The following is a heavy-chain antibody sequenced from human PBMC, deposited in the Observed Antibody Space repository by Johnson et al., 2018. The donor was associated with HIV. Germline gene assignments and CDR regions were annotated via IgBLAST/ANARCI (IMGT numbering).Heavy chain of an antibody. CDR1: GFTFSSFC. Sequence: VQLVESGGGLVQPGGSLRLSCAASGFTFSSFCMRWVRQAPGKGLEWVANIKQDASEKYYVDSVKGRFTISRDNAKNTLYLQMNSLRAEDTAVYYCARGLVHWPASVNSAFDIWGQGTMVTVSS. CDR3: ARGLVHWPASVNSAFDI. D-gene: IGHD2-8*02. CDR2: IKQDASEK. J-gene: IGHJ3*02. V-gene: IGHV3-7*01.